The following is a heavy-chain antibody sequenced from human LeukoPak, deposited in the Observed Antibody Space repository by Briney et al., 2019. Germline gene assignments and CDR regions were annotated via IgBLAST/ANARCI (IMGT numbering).Heavy chain of an antibody. J-gene: IGHJ4*02. Sequence: GGSLRLSCAASGFTFDDYAMHWVRQAPGKGLEWVSGISWNSGSIGYADSVKGRLTISRDNAKNSLYLQMNSLRAEDTALYYCAKDNCGGDCYYDYWGQGTLVTVSS. CDR2: ISWNSGSI. D-gene: IGHD2-21*02. CDR1: GFTFDDYA. V-gene: IGHV3-9*01. CDR3: AKDNCGGDCYYDY.